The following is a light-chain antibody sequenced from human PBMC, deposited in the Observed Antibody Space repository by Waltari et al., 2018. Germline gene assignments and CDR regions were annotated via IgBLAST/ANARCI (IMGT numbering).Light chain of an antibody. Sequence: IVLTQSPATLSLSPGERATLSCRASQGISRFLAWYQQKPGQAPRLLVYDASNRATGIPARFSGSGSGADFTLTISSLELEDFAVYYCQQRTNWPSFGGGTRVELK. CDR1: QGISRF. CDR3: QQRTNWPS. CDR2: DAS. V-gene: IGKV3-11*01. J-gene: IGKJ4*01.